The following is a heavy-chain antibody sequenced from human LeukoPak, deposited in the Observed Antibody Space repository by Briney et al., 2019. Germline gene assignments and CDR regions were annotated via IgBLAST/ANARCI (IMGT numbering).Heavy chain of an antibody. CDR2: MNPNSGNT. J-gene: IGHJ4*02. CDR3: ARGPAWTYNSAYYFDY. D-gene: IGHD5-24*01. V-gene: IGHV1-8*01. CDR1: GYTFTSYD. Sequence: ASVKVSCKASGYTFTSYDINWVRQATGQGLEWMGWMNPNSGNTGYAQKFQGRVTMTRNTSITTAYMELNSLRSEDTAVYYCARGPAWTYNSAYYFDYGGQGALATVS.